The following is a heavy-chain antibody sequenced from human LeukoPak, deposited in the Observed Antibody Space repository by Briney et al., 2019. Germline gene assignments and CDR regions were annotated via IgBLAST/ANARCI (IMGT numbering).Heavy chain of an antibody. CDR2: INPHNGDT. Sequence: GVSVKVSCKASGYTFIGYYLHWVRQAPGQGLEWMGWINPHNGDTNYAQKFQGRVTMTRDTSSNSAYMDLTRLKSDDTAVYYCARARVPIAVAGLYYFDYWGQGALVTVSS. V-gene: IGHV1-2*02. CDR1: GYTFIGYY. D-gene: IGHD6-19*01. CDR3: ARARVPIAVAGLYYFDY. J-gene: IGHJ4*02.